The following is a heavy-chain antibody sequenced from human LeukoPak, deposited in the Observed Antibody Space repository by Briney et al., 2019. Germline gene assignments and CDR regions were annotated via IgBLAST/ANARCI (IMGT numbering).Heavy chain of an antibody. V-gene: IGHV4-4*07. CDR1: GGSISSYY. Sequence: SSETLSLTCTVSGGSISSYYWSWIRQPAGKGLEWIGRIYTSGSTNYNPSLKSRVTISVDKSKNRFSLKLSSVTAADTAVYYCARESTIAARLYYYYMDVWGKGTTVTVSS. J-gene: IGHJ6*03. CDR2: IYTSGST. D-gene: IGHD6-6*01. CDR3: ARESTIAARLYYYYMDV.